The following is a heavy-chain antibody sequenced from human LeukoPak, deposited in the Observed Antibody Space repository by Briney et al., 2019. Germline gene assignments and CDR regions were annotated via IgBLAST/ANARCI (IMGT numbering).Heavy chain of an antibody. V-gene: IGHV1-2*02. J-gene: IGHJ4*02. CDR2: INPNSGGT. CDR1: GYTFTAYY. Sequence: EASVKVSCKASGYTFTAYYMHWVRQAPGQGLEWMGWINPNSGGTNYAQKFQGRVTMTSDTPISTAYMELSRLRSDDTAVYYCAREVPYYFDYWGQGTLVTVSS. CDR3: AREVPYYFDY.